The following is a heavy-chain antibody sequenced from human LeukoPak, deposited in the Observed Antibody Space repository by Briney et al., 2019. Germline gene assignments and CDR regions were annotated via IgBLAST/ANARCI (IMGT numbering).Heavy chain of an antibody. CDR2: INHSGST. D-gene: IGHD2-2*01. J-gene: IGHJ4*02. Sequence: PSETLSLTCAVYGGSFSGYYWSWIRQPPVKVLEWIAKINHSGSTNYNPSLKSRVTVSVDTSKNQFSLKLSSVTAADTAVYYCARVTLVPAAIMSFDYWGQGSLVTVSS. CDR3: ARVTLVPAAIMSFDY. CDR1: GGSFSGYY. V-gene: IGHV4-34*01.